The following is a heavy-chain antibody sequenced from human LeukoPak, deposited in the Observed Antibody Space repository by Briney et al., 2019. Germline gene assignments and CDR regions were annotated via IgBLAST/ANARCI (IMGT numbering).Heavy chain of an antibody. V-gene: IGHV4-39*01. D-gene: IGHD3/OR15-3a*01. J-gene: IGHJ4*02. CDR2: IYYSGNT. Sequence: PSETLSLTCTVSGGSISSSNSYWGWIRQPPGKGLEWIGSIYYSGNTYYNASLKSQVSISIDTSKNQFSLKLTSVTAADTAVYYCARQTGSGLFILPGGQGTLVTVSS. CDR3: ARQTGSGLFILP. CDR1: GGSISSSNSY.